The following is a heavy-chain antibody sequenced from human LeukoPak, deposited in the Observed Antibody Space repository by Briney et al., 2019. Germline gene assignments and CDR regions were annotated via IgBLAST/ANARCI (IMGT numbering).Heavy chain of an antibody. V-gene: IGHV4-61*05. CDR2: IYYSGST. D-gene: IGHD3-22*01. J-gene: IGHJ4*02. Sequence: SETLSLTCTVSSGSISTSNYYWGWIRQPPGKGLEWIGYIYYSGSTNYNPSLKSRVTISIDTSKNQFSLKLSSVTAADTAVYYCAAYYYDSSGYYYLDYWGQGTLVTVSS. CDR1: SGSISTSNYY. CDR3: AAYYYDSSGYYYLDY.